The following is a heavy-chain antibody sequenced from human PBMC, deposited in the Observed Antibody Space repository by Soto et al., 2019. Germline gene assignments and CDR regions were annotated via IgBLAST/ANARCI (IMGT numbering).Heavy chain of an antibody. CDR3: ARSPSSSVDTAMVTADFDY. CDR2: IYYSGST. D-gene: IGHD5-18*01. J-gene: IGHJ4*02. V-gene: IGHV4-59*01. Sequence: SETLSLTCTISGGSISSYYWSWIRQPPGKGLEWIGYIYYSGSTTYNPSLQSRVTISVDTSKNQFSLKLSSVTAADTAVYYCARSPSSSVDTAMVTADFDYWGQGTLVTVSS. CDR1: GGSISSYY.